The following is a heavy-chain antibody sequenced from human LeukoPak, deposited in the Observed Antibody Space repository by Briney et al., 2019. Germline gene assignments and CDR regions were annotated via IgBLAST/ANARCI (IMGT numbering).Heavy chain of an antibody. D-gene: IGHD5-12*01. J-gene: IGHJ4*02. Sequence: SESLSLTCTVSGVSINCYYWSWIRQPPGKGLEWIGYIYYSGSTSYNPSLKSRVTISVDTSKNQFSLKLSSVTAADTAVYYCARSEEMATISFDYWGQGTLATVSS. V-gene: IGHV4-59*08. CDR2: IYYSGST. CDR1: GVSINCYY. CDR3: ARSEEMATISFDY.